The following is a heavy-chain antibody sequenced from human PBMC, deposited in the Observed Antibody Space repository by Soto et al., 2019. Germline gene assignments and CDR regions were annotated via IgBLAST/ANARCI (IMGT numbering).Heavy chain of an antibody. CDR2: IIPIFGTA. V-gene: IGHV1-69*13. Sequence: SVKVSCKASGGTFSSYAISWVRQAPGQGLEWMGGIIPIFGTANYAQKFQGRVTITADESTSTAYMELSSLRSEDTAVYYCARIYCSGGSCYHYGMDVWGQGTTVTVSS. CDR3: ARIYCSGGSCYHYGMDV. J-gene: IGHJ6*02. D-gene: IGHD2-15*01. CDR1: GGTFSSYA.